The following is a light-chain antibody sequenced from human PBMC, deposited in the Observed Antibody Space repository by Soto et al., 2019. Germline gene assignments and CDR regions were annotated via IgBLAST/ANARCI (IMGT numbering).Light chain of an antibody. CDR3: QKYNSAPRT. CDR2: AAS. J-gene: IGKJ1*01. V-gene: IGKV1-27*01. CDR1: QGIANY. Sequence: EIHMTHSPSSLSASVLYRVRITFRAIQGIANYLSLYQHKPGKVPNLLIYAASTLQSGVPSRFSGGGSGTDFTLTISSLQPEDVATYYCQKYNSAPRTFGQGTKVDIK.